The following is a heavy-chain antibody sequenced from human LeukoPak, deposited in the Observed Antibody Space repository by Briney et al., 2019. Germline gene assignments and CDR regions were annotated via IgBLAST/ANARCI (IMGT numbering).Heavy chain of an antibody. CDR1: GFTSSSYV. Sequence: GGSLRLSCAASGFTSSSYVMNWVRQAPGKGLEWVSTISGSGINTYHADSVKGRFTISRDNSKNTLYLQMNSLRAEDTAAYYCAKGPYDSSGYPKYYFDYWGQGILVTVSS. D-gene: IGHD3-22*01. CDR2: ISGSGINT. J-gene: IGHJ4*02. CDR3: AKGPYDSSGYPKYYFDY. V-gene: IGHV3-23*01.